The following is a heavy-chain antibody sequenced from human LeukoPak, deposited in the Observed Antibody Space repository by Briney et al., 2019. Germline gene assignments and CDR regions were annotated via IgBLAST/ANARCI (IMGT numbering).Heavy chain of an antibody. D-gene: IGHD3-22*01. Sequence: GGSLRLSCAASGFTFSSYWMSWVRQAPGKGLEWVANIKQDGSEKYYVDSVKGRFTISRDNAKNSLYLQMNRLRAEDTAVYYCAREGDYYDSSGYQLFFDYWGQGTLVTVSS. CDR2: IKQDGSEK. J-gene: IGHJ4*02. CDR3: AREGDYYDSSGYQLFFDY. CDR1: GFTFSSYW. V-gene: IGHV3-7*01.